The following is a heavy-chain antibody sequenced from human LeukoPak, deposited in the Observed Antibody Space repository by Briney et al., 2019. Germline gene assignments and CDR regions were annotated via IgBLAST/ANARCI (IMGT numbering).Heavy chain of an antibody. CDR2: IYYSGST. Sequence: SQTLSLTCTVSGGSISSYYCSWIRQPPGEGMEWSGYIYYSGSTTNNPSLKSRVTISVDTSKNQFSMKLSSVTAADTAVDYCGRLALGMHHGWFYPWGQGTLVTVSS. CDR3: GRLALGMHHGWFYP. CDR1: GGSISSYY. V-gene: IGHV4-59*01. D-gene: IGHD2-8*01. J-gene: IGHJ5*02.